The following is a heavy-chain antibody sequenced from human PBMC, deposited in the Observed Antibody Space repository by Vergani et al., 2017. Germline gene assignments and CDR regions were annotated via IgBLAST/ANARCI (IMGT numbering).Heavy chain of an antibody. CDR1: GFTFSSYA. CDR3: ARDQRMGSTFYWYFDL. CDR2: ISYDGSNK. Sequence: QVQLVESGGGVVQPGRSLRLSCAASGFTFSSYAIHWVRQAPGKGLEWVAVISYDGSNKYYADSVKGRFTVSRDNSKNSLYLQMNSLRAEDTAVYYCARDQRMGSTFYWYFDLWGRGTLVTVSS. V-gene: IGHV3-30*04. J-gene: IGHJ2*01. D-gene: IGHD1-26*01.